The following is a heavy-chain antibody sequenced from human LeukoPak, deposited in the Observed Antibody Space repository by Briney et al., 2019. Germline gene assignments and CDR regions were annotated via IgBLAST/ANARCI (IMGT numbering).Heavy chain of an antibody. J-gene: IGHJ4*02. Sequence: ASVKVSCTASGYTFTGYYMHWVRQAPGQGLEWMGWINPNSGGTNYAQKFQGRVTMTRDTSISTAYMELSRLRSDDTAVYYCARPIYYYDSSGYYYDNFVYWGQGTLVTVSS. CDR2: INPNSGGT. CDR3: ARPIYYYDSSGYYYDNFVY. V-gene: IGHV1-2*02. D-gene: IGHD3-22*01. CDR1: GYTFTGYY.